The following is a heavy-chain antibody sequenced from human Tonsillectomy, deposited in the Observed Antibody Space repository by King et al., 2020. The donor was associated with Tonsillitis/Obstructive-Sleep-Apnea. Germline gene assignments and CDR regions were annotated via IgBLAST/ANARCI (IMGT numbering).Heavy chain of an antibody. CDR1: GFTFSSYW. Sequence: VQLVESGGGLVQPGGSLRLSCAASGFTFSSYWMSWVRQAPGKGLEWVANIKHDGSEKNYVDSVKGRFTISRDNAKNSLYLQRNSLRAEDTAVYYCARPDNTTVTCDYWGQGTLLTVSS. D-gene: IGHD4-17*01. CDR3: ARPDNTTVTCDY. J-gene: IGHJ4*02. V-gene: IGHV3-7*01. CDR2: IKHDGSEK.